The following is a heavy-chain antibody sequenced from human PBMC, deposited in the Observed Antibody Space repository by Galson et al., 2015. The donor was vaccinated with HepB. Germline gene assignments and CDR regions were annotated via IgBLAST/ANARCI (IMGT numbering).Heavy chain of an antibody. CDR1: GGSLSSYY. J-gene: IGHJ4*02. V-gene: IGHV4-59*01. CDR3: ARDFSSGWYYFDF. D-gene: IGHD6-19*01. CDR2: ITYSGNT. Sequence: ETLSLTCTVSGGSLSSYYWSWIRQPPGKALEWIGYITYSGNTNYNPSLKSRVTMSLGTSRNQFSLRMSSVTAADTAFYYCARDFSSGWYYFDFWGQGTLVTVSS.